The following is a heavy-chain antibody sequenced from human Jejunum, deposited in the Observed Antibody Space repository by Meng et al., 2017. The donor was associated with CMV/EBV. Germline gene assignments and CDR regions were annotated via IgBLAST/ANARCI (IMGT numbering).Heavy chain of an antibody. Sequence: LTFSDDSMNGVRKAPGKGLEWVSSISNSGSYVYYADSVKGRFTISRDNSKNSLSLQMNSLRAEDTAVYYCARDIGDCVSTTCYYFDSWGQGALVTVSS. V-gene: IGHV3-21*01. CDR2: ISNSGSYV. D-gene: IGHD2-2*03. CDR1: LTFSDDS. J-gene: IGHJ4*02. CDR3: ARDIGDCVSTTCYYFDS.